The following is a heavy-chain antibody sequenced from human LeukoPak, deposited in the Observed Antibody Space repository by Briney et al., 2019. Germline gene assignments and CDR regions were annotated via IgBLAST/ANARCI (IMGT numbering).Heavy chain of an antibody. Sequence: GGSLRLSCAASGFTFSASPIHWVRQAPGKGLEWVGRIRNKANSYATAYAESVKGRFTISRDDSENTAYLQMNSLETEDTAVYYCTRRVGDSYFYGMDVWGQGTPVTVSS. D-gene: IGHD5/OR15-5a*01. CDR2: IRNKANSYAT. J-gene: IGHJ6*02. CDR3: TRRVGDSYFYGMDV. V-gene: IGHV3-73*01. CDR1: GFTFSASP.